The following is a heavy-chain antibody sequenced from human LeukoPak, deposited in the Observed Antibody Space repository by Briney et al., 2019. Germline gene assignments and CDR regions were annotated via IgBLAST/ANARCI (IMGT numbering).Heavy chain of an antibody. CDR3: ARAPLRRRGFDY. J-gene: IGHJ4*02. Sequence: TSETLSLTCGVSGGSITSTNYWTWVRQPPGKGLEWIGEVNLQGSTNYNPSLMGRVAISVDMSENQFSLKLSSVTAADTAVYYCARAPLRRRGFDYWGQGTLVTVSS. D-gene: IGHD4-17*01. CDR2: VNLQGST. V-gene: IGHV4-4*02. CDR1: GGSITSTNY.